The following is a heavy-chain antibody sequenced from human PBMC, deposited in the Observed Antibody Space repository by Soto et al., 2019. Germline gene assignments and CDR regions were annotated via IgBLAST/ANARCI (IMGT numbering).Heavy chain of an antibody. D-gene: IGHD1-26*01. V-gene: IGHV1-69*12. CDR2: IIPIFGTA. CDR3: SSPPVAATYYYGMDV. Sequence: QVQLVQSGAEVKKPGSSVKVSCKASGGTFSSYAISWVRQAPGQGLEWMGGIIPIFGTANYAQKFQGRVTITADESTSTAYMELSRLRSEDTAVYYCSSPPVAATYYYGMDVWGQGTTVTVSS. J-gene: IGHJ6*02. CDR1: GGTFSSYA.